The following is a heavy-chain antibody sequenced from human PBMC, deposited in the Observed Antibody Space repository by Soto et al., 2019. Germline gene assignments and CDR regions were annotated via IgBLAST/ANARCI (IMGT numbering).Heavy chain of an antibody. Sequence: PGGSLRLSCAASGFTFSNAWMSWVRQAPGKGLGWVGRIKSKTDGGTTDYAAPVNARFTISRDDSKNTLYLQMNSLKTEDTAVYYCTTGPIVDCSGGSCYQDYYYGMDVWGQGTTVTVSS. V-gene: IGHV3-15*01. J-gene: IGHJ6*02. CDR3: TTGPIVDCSGGSCYQDYYYGMDV. CDR2: IKSKTDGGTT. D-gene: IGHD2-15*01. CDR1: GFTFSNAW.